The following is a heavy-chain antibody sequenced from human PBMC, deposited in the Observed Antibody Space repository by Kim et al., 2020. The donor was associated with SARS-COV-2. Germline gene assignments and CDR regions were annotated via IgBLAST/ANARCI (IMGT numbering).Heavy chain of an antibody. V-gene: IGHV3-48*02. CDR2: ITKSSTTI. J-gene: IGHJ3*02. CDR3: VRDRMGGAVDM. CDR1: GFTFSAYD. Sequence: GGSLRLSCATSGFTFSAYDMNWVRQAPAKGLEWLSFITKSSTTIYYADSVEWRFTIFRDNAKNSLFLQMNSLRDEDTALYYCVRDRMGGAVDMWGQGTM. D-gene: IGHD3-16*01.